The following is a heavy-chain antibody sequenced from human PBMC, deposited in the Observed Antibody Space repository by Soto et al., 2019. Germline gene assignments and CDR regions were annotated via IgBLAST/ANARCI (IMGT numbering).Heavy chain of an antibody. CDR2: ISYDGSNK. V-gene: IGHV3-30-3*01. CDR3: ARDRPITMVRGVIPDYYYYYGMDV. J-gene: IGHJ6*02. D-gene: IGHD3-10*01. CDR1: GFTFSSYA. Sequence: GGSLRLSCAASGFTFSSYAMHWVRQAPGKGLEWVAVISYDGSNKYYADSVKGRFTISRDNSKNTLYLQMNSLRAEDTAVYYCARDRPITMVRGVIPDYYYYYGMDVWGQGTTVTVSS.